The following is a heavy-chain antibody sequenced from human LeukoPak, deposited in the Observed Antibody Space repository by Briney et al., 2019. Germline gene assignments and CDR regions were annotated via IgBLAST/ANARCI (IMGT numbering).Heavy chain of an antibody. V-gene: IGHV3-23*01. D-gene: IGHD2-15*01. Sequence: GGSLRLSCAASGFTFSNYAMTWVRQPPGKGLEWVSAITGSGGGTYYADSVKGRFTISRDNSKNTLYLQMNSLRAEDTAIYYCAKRIPSWYYVDYWGQGTLLTVSS. CDR3: AKRIPSWYYVDY. CDR2: ITGSGGGT. CDR1: GFTFSNYA. J-gene: IGHJ4*02.